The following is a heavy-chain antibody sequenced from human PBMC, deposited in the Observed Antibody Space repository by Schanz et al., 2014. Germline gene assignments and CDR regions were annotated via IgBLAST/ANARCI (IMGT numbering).Heavy chain of an antibody. D-gene: IGHD3-10*01. CDR2: IGNGGVTI. V-gene: IGHV3-11*01. CDR3: ARIGGSVFDY. CDR1: GFPFSDYF. J-gene: IGHJ4*02. Sequence: QVQLVDSGGGLVKPGGSLRLSCTASGFPFSDYFMAWIRHPPGRVLEWVSYIGNGGVTIYYADSVKGRFTISRDNSKNSLYLQMNSLRAEDTAVYYCARIGGSVFDYWAQGTLITVSS.